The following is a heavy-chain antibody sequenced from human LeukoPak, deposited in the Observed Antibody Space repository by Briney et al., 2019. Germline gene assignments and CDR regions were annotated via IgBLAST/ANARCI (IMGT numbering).Heavy chain of an antibody. J-gene: IGHJ4*02. CDR3: AREVEMATPGY. Sequence: PSETLSLTCTVSGGSISSSSYYWGWIRQPPGKGLEWIGSIYYSGSTYYNPSLKSRVTISVDTSKNQFSLKLSSVTAADTAVYYCAREVEMATPGYWGQGTLVTVSS. CDR1: GGSISSSSYY. CDR2: IYYSGST. D-gene: IGHD5-24*01. V-gene: IGHV4-39*07.